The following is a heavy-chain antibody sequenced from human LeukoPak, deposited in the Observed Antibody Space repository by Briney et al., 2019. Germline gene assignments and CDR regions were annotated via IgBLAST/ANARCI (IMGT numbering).Heavy chain of an antibody. V-gene: IGHV3-23*01. D-gene: IGHD6-19*01. CDR1: GFTFSNYA. J-gene: IGHJ4*02. Sequence: GGSLILSCAASGFTFSNYAMSWVRQAPGKGLDWVSAISGSGGGTYYADSVKGRFTISRDNSKNTLYLQMNSLRAEDTAVYYCAKCDGSSVWCHLDYWGQGTLVTVSS. CDR3: AKCDGSSVWCHLDY. CDR2: ISGSGGGT.